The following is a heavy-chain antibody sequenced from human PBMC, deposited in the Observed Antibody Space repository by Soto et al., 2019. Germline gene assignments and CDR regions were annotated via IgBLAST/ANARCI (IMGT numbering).Heavy chain of an antibody. CDR1: GGSISSYY. D-gene: IGHD3-10*01. CDR2: IYYSGST. J-gene: IGHJ6*02. CDR3: ARVLIRDQGMDV. V-gene: IGHV4-59*01. Sequence: PSETLSLTCSVSGGSISSYYWSWIRQPPGKGLEWIGYIYYSGSTNYNPSLKSRVTISVDTSKNQFSLKLSSVTAADTAVYYCARVLIRDQGMDVWGQGTTVTVSS.